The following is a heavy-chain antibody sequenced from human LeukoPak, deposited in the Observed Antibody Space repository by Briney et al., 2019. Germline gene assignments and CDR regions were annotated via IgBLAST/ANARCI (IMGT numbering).Heavy chain of an antibody. CDR3: ARDIGTAMVGKDGMDV. Sequence: ASVKVSCKASGYTFTGYYMHWVRQAPGQGLEWMGWINPNSGGTNYAQKFQGWVTMTRDTSISTAYMELSRLRSDDTAVYYCARDIGTAMVGKDGMDVWGQGTPVTVSS. D-gene: IGHD5-18*01. V-gene: IGHV1-2*04. CDR2: INPNSGGT. CDR1: GYTFTGYY. J-gene: IGHJ6*02.